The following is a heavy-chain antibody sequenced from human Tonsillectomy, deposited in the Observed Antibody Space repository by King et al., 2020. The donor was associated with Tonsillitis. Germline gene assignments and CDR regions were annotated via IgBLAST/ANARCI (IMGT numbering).Heavy chain of an antibody. J-gene: IGHJ2*01. CDR3: ARDGTGDLYWDFDL. CDR2: IRYDGSNK. Sequence: VQLVESGGGVVQPGGSLRLSCAASGFTFSSYGMHWVRQAPGKGLEWVAFIRYDGSNKYYADSVKGRFTISRDNSKNTLYVQMNSLRAEDTAVYYCARDGTGDLYWDFDLWGRGTLVTVSS. D-gene: IGHD7-27*01. V-gene: IGHV3-30*02. CDR1: GFTFSSYG.